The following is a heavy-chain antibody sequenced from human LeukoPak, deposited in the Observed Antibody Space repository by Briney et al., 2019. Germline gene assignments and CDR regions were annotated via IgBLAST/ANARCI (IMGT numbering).Heavy chain of an antibody. V-gene: IGHV4-34*01. J-gene: IGHJ4*02. Sequence: SETLSLTCAVYGGSFSGYYWSWIRQPPGKGLEWIGEINHSGSTNYNPSLKSRVTISVDTSKNQFSLKLSSVTAADTAVYYCARARAYNWNDYWGQGTLVTVSS. CDR1: GGSFSGYY. CDR2: INHSGST. D-gene: IGHD1-20*01. CDR3: ARARAYNWNDY.